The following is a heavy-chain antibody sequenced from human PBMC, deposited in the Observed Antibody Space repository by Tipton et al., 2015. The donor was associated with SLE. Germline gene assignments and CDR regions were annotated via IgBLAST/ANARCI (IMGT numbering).Heavy chain of an antibody. V-gene: IGHV4-34*01. CDR3: ARDKGSIAARPGAFDI. D-gene: IGHD6-6*01. Sequence: LRLSCAVYGGSFSGYYWSWIRQPPGKGLEWIGEINHSGSTNYNPSLKSRVTISVDTSKNQFSLKLSSVTAADTAVYYCARDKGSIAARPGAFDIWGQGTMVTVSS. CDR1: GGSFSGYY. J-gene: IGHJ3*02. CDR2: INHSGST.